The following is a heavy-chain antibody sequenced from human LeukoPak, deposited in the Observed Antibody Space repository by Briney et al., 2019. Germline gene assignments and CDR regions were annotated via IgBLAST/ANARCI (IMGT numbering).Heavy chain of an antibody. Sequence: GASVKVSCKASGYTFTGYYMHWVRQAPGQGLEWMGWINPNSGGTNYAQKFQGRVTMTRDTPISTAYMELSRLRSDDTAVYYCARDSVVVVPAAIPEYFQHWGQGTLVTVSS. V-gene: IGHV1-2*02. CDR2: INPNSGGT. CDR3: ARDSVVVVPAAIPEYFQH. J-gene: IGHJ1*01. CDR1: GYTFTGYY. D-gene: IGHD2-2*01.